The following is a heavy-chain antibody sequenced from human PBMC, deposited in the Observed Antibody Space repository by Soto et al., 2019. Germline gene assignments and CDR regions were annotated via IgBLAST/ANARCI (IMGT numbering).Heavy chain of an antibody. D-gene: IGHD3-16*02. V-gene: IGHV3-23*01. Sequence: EVQLLESGGGLVQPGGSLRRSCAASGFTFSSYAMSWVRQAAGKGLEWDSAISGRGGRAYYGDSVKGRVTMARYNSTNTLYLQITSLRSDDTAVYYCAKDLCEITFGGVIDFLGQGTLVTVSS. J-gene: IGHJ4*02. CDR3: AKDLCEITFGGVIDF. CDR2: ISGRGGRA. CDR1: GFTFSSYA.